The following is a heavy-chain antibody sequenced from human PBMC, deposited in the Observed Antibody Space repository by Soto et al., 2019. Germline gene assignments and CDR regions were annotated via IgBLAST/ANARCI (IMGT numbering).Heavy chain of an antibody. CDR2: IYPGDSET. V-gene: IGHV5-51*01. CDR3: ARSTRSSPYFDY. CDR1: GYTFSNFW. J-gene: IGHJ4*02. Sequence: RGESLKISCQCSGYTFSNFWIAWLRQLPGKGLEYMGIIYPGDSETRYSPSFHGKVTISADRSIGTAYLQWSSLEASDSAFYFCARSTRSSPYFDYWGQVALVTVSS. D-gene: IGHD6-13*01.